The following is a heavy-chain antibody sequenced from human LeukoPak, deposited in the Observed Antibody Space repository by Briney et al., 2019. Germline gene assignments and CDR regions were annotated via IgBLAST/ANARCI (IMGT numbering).Heavy chain of an antibody. J-gene: IGHJ6*02. CDR2: IYHSGST. CDR3: AREGWPRGIDYYGMDV. D-gene: IGHD3-10*01. CDR1: GGSISSSNW. Sequence: SETLSLTCAVSGGSISSSNWWSWVRQPPGKGLEWIGEIYHSGSTNYNPSLKSRVTISVDKSKNQFSLKLSSVTAADTAVYYCAREGWPRGIDYYGMDVWGQGTTVTVSS. V-gene: IGHV4-4*02.